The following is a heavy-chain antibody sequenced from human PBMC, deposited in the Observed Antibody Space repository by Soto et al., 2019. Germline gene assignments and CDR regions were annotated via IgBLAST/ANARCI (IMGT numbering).Heavy chain of an antibody. CDR2: IDWDDEK. D-gene: IGHD1-1*01. CDR1: GFSLTTSGMR. V-gene: IGHV2-70*04. J-gene: IGHJ4*02. CDR3: ARTTNTGTDY. Sequence: TLTLTCTFSGFSLTTSGMRVTWIRQPPGKALEWLARIDWDDEKFYSTSLKTRLTISKDTSKNQVVLTMTNMDPVDTATYYCARTTNTGTDYWGQGTLVTVSS.